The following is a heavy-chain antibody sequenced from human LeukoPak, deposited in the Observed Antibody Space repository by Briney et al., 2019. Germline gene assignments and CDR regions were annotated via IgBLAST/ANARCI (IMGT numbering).Heavy chain of an antibody. J-gene: IGHJ3*02. CDR2: INHSGST. V-gene: IGHV4-34*01. CDR3: ARLSPLYGDVGAFDI. D-gene: IGHD4-17*01. Sequence: ASETLSLTCAVYGGSFSGYYWSWIRQPPGKGLEWIGEINHSGSTNYNPSLKSRVTISVDTSKNQFSLKLSSVTAADTAVYYCARLSPLYGDVGAFDIWGQGTMVTVSS. CDR1: GGSFSGYY.